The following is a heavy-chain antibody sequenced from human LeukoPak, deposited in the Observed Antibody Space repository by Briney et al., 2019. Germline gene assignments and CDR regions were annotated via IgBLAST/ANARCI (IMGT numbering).Heavy chain of an antibody. D-gene: IGHD3-9*01. J-gene: IGHJ3*02. Sequence: GGSLRLSCAASGFTFSSYWMSWVRQAPGKGLEWVANIKQDGSEKYYVDSVKGRFTISRDNAKNSLYLQMNSLRAEDTAAYYCARGGDILTGYYNIRASDIWGQGTMVTVSS. CDR3: ARGGDILTGYYNIRASDI. V-gene: IGHV3-7*03. CDR1: GFTFSSYW. CDR2: IKQDGSEK.